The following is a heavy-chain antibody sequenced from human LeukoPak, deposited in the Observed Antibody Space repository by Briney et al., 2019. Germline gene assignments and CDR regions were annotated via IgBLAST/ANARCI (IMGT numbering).Heavy chain of an antibody. CDR2: IYYSGTT. CDR3: VRHRKTYCTTTRCSYYFDY. V-gene: IGHV4-39*01. CDR1: GFTFSSYTMN. J-gene: IGHJ4*02. Sequence: GSLRLSCAASGFTFSSYTMNWIRQAPGKGLEWIGTIYYSGTTQYNPSLKSRVIISVDTSKNQFSLKVRSVIAADLAVYYCVRHRKTYCTTTRCSYYFDYWGQGALVTVSS. D-gene: IGHD2-2*01.